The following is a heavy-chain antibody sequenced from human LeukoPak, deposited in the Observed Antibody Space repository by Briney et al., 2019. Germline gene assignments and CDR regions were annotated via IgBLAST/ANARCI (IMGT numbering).Heavy chain of an antibody. V-gene: IGHV1-69*13. D-gene: IGHD3-16*01. CDR2: XXXIFGTA. Sequence: ASVKVSCKASGGTFSSYAISWVRQAPGQGLEWMGGXXXIFGTANYAQKFQGRVTITADESTSTAYMELSSLRSEDMAVYYCARAMITPPGRGYYGMDVWSQGTTVTVSS. J-gene: IGHJ6*02. CDR3: ARAMITPPGRGYYGMDV. CDR1: GGTFSSYA.